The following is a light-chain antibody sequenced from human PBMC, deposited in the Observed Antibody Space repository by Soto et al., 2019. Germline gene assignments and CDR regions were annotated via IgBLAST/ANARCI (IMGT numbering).Light chain of an antibody. CDR1: HTISSSY. J-gene: IGKJ3*01. Sequence: VLTQSPGTLSLSPGERATLSGRASHTISSSYLAWYQHKPGQAPRLLMYGISRRATGIPDRFSGSGSGTDFTLTITRLEPDDCAVYCCQQYVCSSPRRFGRGTTVDT. CDR2: GIS. V-gene: IGKV3-20*01. CDR3: QQYVCSSPRR.